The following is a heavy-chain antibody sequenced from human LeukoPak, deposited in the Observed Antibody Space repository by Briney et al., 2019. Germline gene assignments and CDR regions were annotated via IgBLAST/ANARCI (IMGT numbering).Heavy chain of an antibody. CDR2: INPSGGST. D-gene: IGHD3-10*01. Sequence: GASVKVSCKASGYTFTSYYMHWVRQAPGQGLEWMGIINPSGGSTSYAQKFQGRVTMTRDTSTSTAYMELSSLRSEDTAVYYCARGPMQMVQGVILTPPFDYWGQGTLVTVSS. V-gene: IGHV1-46*01. CDR1: GYTFTSYY. CDR3: ARGPMQMVQGVILTPPFDY. J-gene: IGHJ4*02.